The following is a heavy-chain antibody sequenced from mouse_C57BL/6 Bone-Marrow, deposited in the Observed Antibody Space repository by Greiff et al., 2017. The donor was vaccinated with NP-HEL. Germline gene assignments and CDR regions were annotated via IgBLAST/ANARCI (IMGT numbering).Heavy chain of an antibody. CDR3: AREGRYSTYFFYAMDY. Sequence: QVQLQQSGAELARPGASVKLSCKASGYTFTSYGISWVKQRTGQGLEWIGEIYPRSGNTYYNEKFKGKATLTADKSSSTAYMELRSLTSEDSAVYVCAREGRYSTYFFYAMDYWGQGTSVTVSS. CDR1: GYTFTSYG. CDR2: IYPRSGNT. D-gene: IGHD2-5*01. J-gene: IGHJ4*01. V-gene: IGHV1-81*01.